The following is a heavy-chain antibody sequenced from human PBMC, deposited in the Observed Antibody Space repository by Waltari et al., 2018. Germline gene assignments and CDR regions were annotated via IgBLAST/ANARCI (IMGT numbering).Heavy chain of an antibody. V-gene: IGHV1-2*06. Sequence: QVHLVQSGAEVKKPGASMKISGKASGYTLTGSYIQWVRRAPGQGLEWMGRINPNSGDTNYAQKFQGRVTLTRDTSINTAYMELSSLKSDDTAVYYCARDLGSDYGNRDYWGQGTLVTVPS. J-gene: IGHJ4*02. CDR3: ARDLGSDYGNRDY. CDR2: INPNSGDT. D-gene: IGHD4-17*01. CDR1: GYTLTGSY.